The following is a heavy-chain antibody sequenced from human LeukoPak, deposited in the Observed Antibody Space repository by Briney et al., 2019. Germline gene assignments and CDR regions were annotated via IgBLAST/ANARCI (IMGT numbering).Heavy chain of an antibody. CDR3: ARTGGDYGDWFDP. Sequence: GGSLRLSCAASGFTFSSYAMSWVRQAPGKGLEWVSAISGSGGSTYYADSVKGRFTISRDNAKNSLYLQMNSLRAEDTAVYYCARTGGDYGDWFDPWGQGTLVTVSS. CDR2: ISGSGGST. CDR1: GFTFSSYA. J-gene: IGHJ5*02. V-gene: IGHV3-23*01. D-gene: IGHD4-17*01.